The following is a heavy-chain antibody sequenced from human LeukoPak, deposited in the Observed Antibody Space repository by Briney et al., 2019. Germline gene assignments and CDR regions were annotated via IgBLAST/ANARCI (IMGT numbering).Heavy chain of an antibody. D-gene: IGHD4-23*01. J-gene: IGHJ3*02. CDR1: GGSISRGGYY. CDR2: IYYSGST. Sequence: PSETLSLTCTVSGGSISRGGYYWSWIRQHPGKGLEWIGCIYYSGSTYYNPSLKSRVTISVDTYKNQFSLKLSSVSAADTAVYYCAGFTVVTPRDAFDIWGQGTMATVSS. CDR3: AGFTVVTPRDAFDI. V-gene: IGHV4-31*03.